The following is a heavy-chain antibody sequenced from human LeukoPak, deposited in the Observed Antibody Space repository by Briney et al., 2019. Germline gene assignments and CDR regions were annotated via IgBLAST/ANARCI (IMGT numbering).Heavy chain of an antibody. CDR1: RFTFSSYS. Sequence: PGGSLRLSCAASRFTFSSYSMNWVRQAPGKGLEWVSSISSSSSYIYYADSVKGRFTISRDNAKNSLYLQMNSLRAEDTAVYYCAREELDIVATIVVDNAFDIWGQGTMVTVSS. D-gene: IGHD5-12*01. CDR3: AREELDIVATIVVDNAFDI. V-gene: IGHV3-21*01. J-gene: IGHJ3*02. CDR2: ISSSSSYI.